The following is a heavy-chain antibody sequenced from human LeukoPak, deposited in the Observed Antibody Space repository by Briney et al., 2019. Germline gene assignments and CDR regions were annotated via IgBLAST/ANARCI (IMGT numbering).Heavy chain of an antibody. CDR2: IYYSGST. CDR3: ARDQPLMAFDS. CDR1: GGSISSYY. Sequence: PSETLSLTCTVSGGSISSYYWSWIRQPPGKGLEWIGYIYYSGSTNYNPSLKSRVTISVDTSKNQFSLKLSSVTAADTAVYYCARDQPLMAFDSWGRGTMVTVSS. J-gene: IGHJ3*02. V-gene: IGHV4-59*01.